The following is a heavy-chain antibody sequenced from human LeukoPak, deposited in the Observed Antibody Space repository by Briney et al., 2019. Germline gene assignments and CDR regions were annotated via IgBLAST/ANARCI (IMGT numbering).Heavy chain of an antibody. CDR2: IWYDGSNK. D-gene: IGHD3-10*01. V-gene: IGHV3-33*08. J-gene: IGHJ4*02. CDR1: GLTFSSYG. CDR3: ARHYGSGSYFDY. Sequence: GGSLRLSCAVSGLTFSSYGMHWVRQAPGKGLEWVAVIWYDGSNKYYADSVKGRFTISRDNSKNTLYLQMNSLRAEDTAVYYCARHYGSGSYFDYWGQGTLVTVSS.